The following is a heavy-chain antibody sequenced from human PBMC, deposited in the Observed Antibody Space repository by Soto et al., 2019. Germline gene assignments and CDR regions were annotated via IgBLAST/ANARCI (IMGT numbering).Heavy chain of an antibody. V-gene: IGHV3-9*01. CDR3: AKGTVTTLGSFDY. CDR2: ISWNSGSI. J-gene: IGHJ4*02. D-gene: IGHD4-17*01. Sequence: DVQLVESGGGLVQPGRSLRLSCAASGFTFDDYAMHWVRQAPGKGLEWVSGISWNSGSIGYADSVKGRFTISRDNAKNSLYLQMNSLRAEDTALYYCAKGTVTTLGSFDYWGQGTLVTVSS. CDR1: GFTFDDYA.